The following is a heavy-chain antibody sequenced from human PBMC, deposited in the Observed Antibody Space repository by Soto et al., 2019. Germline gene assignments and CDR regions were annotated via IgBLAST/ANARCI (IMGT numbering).Heavy chain of an antibody. CDR1: GGTFSSYA. CDR3: ARDREMATSTGDAFDI. D-gene: IGHD5-12*01. CDR2: IIPIFGTA. J-gene: IGHJ3*02. Sequence: ASVKVSCKASGGTFSSYAISWVRQAPGQGLEWMGGIIPIFGTANYAQKFQGRVTITADKSTSTAYTELSSLRSEDTAVYYCARDREMATSTGDAFDIWGQGTMVTVSS. V-gene: IGHV1-69*06.